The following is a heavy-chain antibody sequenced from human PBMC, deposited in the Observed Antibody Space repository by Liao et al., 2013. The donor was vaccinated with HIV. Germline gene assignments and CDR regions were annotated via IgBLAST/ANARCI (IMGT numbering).Heavy chain of an antibody. Sequence: QLQLQESGPGLVKPSETLSLTCTVSGGSISSSPYYWSWIRQPAGKGLEWLGRIYTSGSTNYNPSLKSRVTMSVDTSKNQFSLKLSSVTAADTAVYYCARVDQYYDFWSGYENWFDPWGQGTLVTVSS. D-gene: IGHD3-3*01. J-gene: IGHJ5*02. CDR3: ARVDQYYDFWSGYENWFDP. CDR2: IYTSGST. CDR1: GGSISSSPYY. V-gene: IGHV4-61*02.